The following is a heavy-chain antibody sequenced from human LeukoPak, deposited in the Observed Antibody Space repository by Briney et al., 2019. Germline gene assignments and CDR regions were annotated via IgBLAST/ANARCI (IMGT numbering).Heavy chain of an antibody. Sequence: PGGSLRLSCVTSGFSFDNYGMSWVRRAPGKGLEWISYFSSRKNIVNYADSVKGRFTISRDNAKNSLYLQMNSLRAEDTALYYCAKDSSGWFDYWGQGTLVTVSS. J-gene: IGHJ4*02. CDR1: GFSFDNYG. D-gene: IGHD6-19*01. V-gene: IGHV3-48*04. CDR3: AKDSSGWFDY. CDR2: FSSRKNIV.